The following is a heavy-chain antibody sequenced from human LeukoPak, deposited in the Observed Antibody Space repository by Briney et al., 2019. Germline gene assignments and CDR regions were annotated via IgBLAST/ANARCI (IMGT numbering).Heavy chain of an antibody. D-gene: IGHD1-1*01. J-gene: IGHJ3*02. CDR2: INGDGDGK. Sequence: PGGSLRLSCAGSGFSFRRFWMTWVRQAPGRGLEWVANINGDGDGKRYADSVKDRFTISRDNARSLVFLQIHSLRDEDTALYYCARDSSPDSATTYYDALDMWGQGTMVTVSS. V-gene: IGHV3-7*01. CDR1: GFSFRRFW. CDR3: ARDSSPDSATTYYDALDM.